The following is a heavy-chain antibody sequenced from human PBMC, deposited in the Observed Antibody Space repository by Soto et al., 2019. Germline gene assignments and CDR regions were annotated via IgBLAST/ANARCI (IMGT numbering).Heavy chain of an antibody. CDR2: IKSKTDGGTT. CDR3: TTDLGLASRYSSGWYAAGMDV. D-gene: IGHD6-19*01. Sequence: GGSLRLSCAASGFTFSNAWMNWVRQAPGKGLEWVGRIKSKTDGGTTDYAAPVKGRFTISRDDSKNKLYLQMNSLKTGDTAVYYCTTDLGLASRYSSGWYAAGMDVWGQGTTVTVSS. V-gene: IGHV3-15*07. J-gene: IGHJ6*02. CDR1: GFTFSNAW.